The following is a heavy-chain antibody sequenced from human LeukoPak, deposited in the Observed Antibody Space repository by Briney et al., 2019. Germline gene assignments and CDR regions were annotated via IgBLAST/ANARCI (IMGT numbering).Heavy chain of an antibody. J-gene: IGHJ6*02. CDR1: GGSITSSSYY. Sequence: PSETLSLTCTVSGGSITSSSYYWGWIRQPPGKGLEWIGTIYHSGSTYYNPSLKSRVTISVDTSKNQFSLKLSSVTAADTAVYYRARGGGGGHYYYGMDFWGQGTTVTVSS. V-gene: IGHV4-39*07. D-gene: IGHD3-10*01. CDR3: ARGGGGGHYYYGMDF. CDR2: IYHSGST.